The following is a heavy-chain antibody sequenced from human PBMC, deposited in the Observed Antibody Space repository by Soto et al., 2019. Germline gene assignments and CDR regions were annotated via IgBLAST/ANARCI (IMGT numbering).Heavy chain of an antibody. CDR1: GGSISSSSYY. V-gene: IGHV4-39*01. Sequence: QLQLQESGPGLVKPSETLSLTCTVSGGSISSSSYYWGWIRQPPGKGLEWIGSIYYSGSTFYSPSLRSRVTISVDTSKNQFSLRVSSVTAADTAVYYCARADSSAPDYWGQGTLVTVSS. CDR3: ARADSSAPDY. CDR2: IYYSGST. D-gene: IGHD6-25*01. J-gene: IGHJ4*02.